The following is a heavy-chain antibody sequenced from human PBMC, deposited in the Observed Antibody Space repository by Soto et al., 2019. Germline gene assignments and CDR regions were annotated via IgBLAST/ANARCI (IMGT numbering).Heavy chain of an antibody. Sequence: SGRSISSYYWGWFLRRPGKGLEWIGYIYYSGSTNYTHSLQSRVTISVDTSKNQFSLKLSSVTAADTAVYYGARDGRRRWYRGWFPPWAMGTLVTVS. J-gene: IGHJ5*02. CDR1: GRSISSYY. V-gene: IGHV4-59*01. CDR2: IYYSGST. CDR3: ARDGRRRWYRGWFPP. D-gene: IGHD6-13*01.